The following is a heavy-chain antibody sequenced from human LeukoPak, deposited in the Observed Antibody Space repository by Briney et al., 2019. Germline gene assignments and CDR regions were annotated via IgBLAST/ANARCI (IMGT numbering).Heavy chain of an antibody. Sequence: PGGSLRLSCAASGFTFRRYSMNWVRQAPGKGLEWLSYIRSTDGAIAYADSVKGRFTIPRDDAKNSLYLQMNSLRDEDAAVYYCARDRDWAFDYWGQGTLITVSS. CDR3: ARDRDWAFDY. D-gene: IGHD3-9*01. V-gene: IGHV3-48*02. CDR2: IRSTDGAI. J-gene: IGHJ4*02. CDR1: GFTFRRYS.